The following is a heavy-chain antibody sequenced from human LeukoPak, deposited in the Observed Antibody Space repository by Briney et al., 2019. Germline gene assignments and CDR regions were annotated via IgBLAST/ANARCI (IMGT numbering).Heavy chain of an antibody. V-gene: IGHV3-23*01. Sequence: GGSLRLSCAASGFTFSSYAMSWVRQAPGKGLEWVSAISGSGGSTYYADSVKGRFTISRDSSKNTLYLQMNSLRAEDTAVYYCAKVKGYYYDSSGFLDYWGQGTLVTVSS. J-gene: IGHJ4*02. CDR2: ISGSGGST. CDR3: AKVKGYYYDSSGFLDY. CDR1: GFTFSSYA. D-gene: IGHD3-22*01.